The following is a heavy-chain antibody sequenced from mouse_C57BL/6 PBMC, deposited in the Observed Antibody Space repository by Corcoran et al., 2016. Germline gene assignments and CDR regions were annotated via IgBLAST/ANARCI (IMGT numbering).Heavy chain of an antibody. CDR3: ARKAYDYVPYYYAMDY. D-gene: IGHD2-4*01. J-gene: IGHJ4*01. V-gene: IGHV8-8*01. Sequence: QVTLKESGPGILQPSQTLSLTCSFSGFSLSTFGMGVGWIRQPSGKGLEWLAHIWWDDDKYYNPALKSRLTISKDTSKNQVFLKIANVDTADTATYYCARKAYDYVPYYYAMDYWGQGTSVTVSS. CDR1: GFSLSTFGMG. CDR2: IWWDDDK.